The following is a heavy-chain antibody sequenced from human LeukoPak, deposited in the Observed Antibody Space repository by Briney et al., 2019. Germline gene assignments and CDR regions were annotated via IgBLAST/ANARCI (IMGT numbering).Heavy chain of an antibody. J-gene: IGHJ4*02. CDR1: GYTFTVYY. Sequence: GASVKVSCKASGYTFTVYYMHWVRQAPGQGLEWMGWINPNSGGTNYTQKFQGRVTMTRDTSISTAYMELSRLRSDDTAVYYCARRNEKYYFDYWGQGTLVTVSS. CDR3: ARRNEKYYFDY. V-gene: IGHV1-2*02. CDR2: INPNSGGT. D-gene: IGHD1-1*01.